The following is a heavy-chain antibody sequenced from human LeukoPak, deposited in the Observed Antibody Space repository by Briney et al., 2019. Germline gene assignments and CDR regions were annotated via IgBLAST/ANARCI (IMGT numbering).Heavy chain of an antibody. CDR3: ASYIIKNGAFDY. Sequence: SETLSLTCTVSGGFVSSGRYYWSWIRQPPGKGLEWIGYIYYSGSTNYNPSLKSRVTISEDTSKNQFSLKLNSVTAADTAMYYCASYIIKNGAFDYWGQGTLVTVSS. CDR1: GGFVSSGRYY. D-gene: IGHD1-26*01. CDR2: IYYSGST. V-gene: IGHV4-61*01. J-gene: IGHJ4*02.